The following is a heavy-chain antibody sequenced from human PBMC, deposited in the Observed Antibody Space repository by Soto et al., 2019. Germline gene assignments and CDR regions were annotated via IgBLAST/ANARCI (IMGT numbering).Heavy chain of an antibody. CDR1: GYSFTSYW. D-gene: IGHD3-3*01. Sequence: PGESLKISCKGSGYSFTSYWIGWVCQMPGKGLEWMGIIYPGDSDTRYSPSFQGQVTISADKSISTAYLQWSSLKASDTAMYYCASGHDFWTDAFDIWGQGTMVTVSS. CDR2: IYPGDSDT. CDR3: ASGHDFWTDAFDI. J-gene: IGHJ3*02. V-gene: IGHV5-51*01.